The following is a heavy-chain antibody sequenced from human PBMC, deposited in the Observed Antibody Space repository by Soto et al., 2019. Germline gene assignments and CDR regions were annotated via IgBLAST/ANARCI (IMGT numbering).Heavy chain of an antibody. CDR2: IHYSGNT. Sequence: QVQLQESGPGLVKPSETLSLTCTVSGGSISTYYWSWIRQPPGKGLDWIGYIHYSGNTNYNPSLKSRVSISLDTSKNQFSLRLTSVTAADTAVYYCARCASGGYYNYYAMDVWGQGTTVTVSS. CDR3: ARCASGGYYNYYAMDV. CDR1: GGSISTYY. J-gene: IGHJ6*02. V-gene: IGHV4-59*13. D-gene: IGHD2-15*01.